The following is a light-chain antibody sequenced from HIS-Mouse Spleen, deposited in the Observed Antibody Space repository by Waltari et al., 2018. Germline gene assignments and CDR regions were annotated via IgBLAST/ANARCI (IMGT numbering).Light chain of an antibody. J-gene: IGKJ4*01. CDR2: WAS. Sequence: DIVMTQSPDSLAVSLGERATINCKSSQSVLYSSNNKIYLAWYQQKPGQPPKLLIYWASTRESGVPDRFSGSGSGTDFTLTISSLQAEDVAVYYCQQYYSTLTFGGGTKVEIK. CDR1: QSVLYSSNNKIY. CDR3: QQYYSTLT. V-gene: IGKV4-1*01.